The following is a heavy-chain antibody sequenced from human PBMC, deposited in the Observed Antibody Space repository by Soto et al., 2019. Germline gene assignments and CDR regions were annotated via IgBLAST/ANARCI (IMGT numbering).Heavy chain of an antibody. CDR2: ISSSSSRI. Sequence: EVQLVESGGGLIQPGGSLRLSCAASGFSFNTYAMNWVRQAPGKGLEWISYISSSSSRIYYADSVKGRFTISRENAKKSLYLQMNTPRDEDTAVYYCESDPGIAAAGMDYLGEGTVVTVSS. CDR1: GFSFNTYA. D-gene: IGHD6-25*01. J-gene: IGHJ4*02. V-gene: IGHV3-48*02. CDR3: ESDPGIAAAGMDY.